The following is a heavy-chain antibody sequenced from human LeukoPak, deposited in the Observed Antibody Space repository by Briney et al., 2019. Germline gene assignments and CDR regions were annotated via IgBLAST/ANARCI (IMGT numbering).Heavy chain of an antibody. CDR3: ARRLGDYDFWSGYPKKSDY. CDR2: ISSSSSYI. V-gene: IGHV3-21*01. D-gene: IGHD3-3*01. J-gene: IGHJ4*02. CDR1: GFTFSSYS. Sequence: GGSLRLSCAASGFTFSSYSMNWVRQAPGKGLEWVSSISSSSSYIYYADSVKGRFTISRDNAKNSLYLQMYSLRAEDTAVYYCARRLGDYDFWSGYPKKSDYWGQGTLVTVSS.